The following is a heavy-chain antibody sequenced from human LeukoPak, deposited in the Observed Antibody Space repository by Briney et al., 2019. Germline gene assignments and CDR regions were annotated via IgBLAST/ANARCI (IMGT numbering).Heavy chain of an antibody. CDR2: ISYDASNK. J-gene: IGHJ4*02. CDR1: GFTFSSYA. V-gene: IGHV3-30-3*01. D-gene: IGHD3-10*01. CDR3: ARASTRRITMVRGVITGGSFDY. Sequence: GGSLRLSCAASGFTFSSYAMHWVRQAPGKGLEWVAVISYDASNKYYTDSVKGRFTISRDHPKNMLYLQMDSLRVEDTAVYHCARASTRRITMVRGVITGGSFDYWGQGTLVTVSS.